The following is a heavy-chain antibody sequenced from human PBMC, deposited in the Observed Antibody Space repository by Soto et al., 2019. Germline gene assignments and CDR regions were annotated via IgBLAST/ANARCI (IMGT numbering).Heavy chain of an antibody. Sequence: VQLSGSGGGLVQPGGSLRLSCAASGFTFSSYAMSWVRQAPGKGLEWVSAISGSGTSTYYADSVKGRFTISRDNSKNTLYLQMNSLRAEDTAVYYCAKDPSSGFAMENYFDYWGQGTLVTVSS. D-gene: IGHD3-10*01. CDR3: AKDPSSGFAMENYFDY. CDR1: GFTFSSYA. V-gene: IGHV3-23*01. CDR2: ISGSGTST. J-gene: IGHJ4*02.